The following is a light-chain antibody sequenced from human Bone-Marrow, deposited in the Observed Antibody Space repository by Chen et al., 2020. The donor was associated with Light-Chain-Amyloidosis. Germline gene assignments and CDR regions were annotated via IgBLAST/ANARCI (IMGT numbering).Light chain of an antibody. J-gene: IGLJ3*02. CDR3: PVWDRSSDRPV. Sequence: SYVLTQPSPVSVAPGQTATIACGGNNIGSTSVHWYEQTPGQAPLLVVYDDSDRPSGLPERLSGSNSGNSATLTISRVEAGDEADYYCPVWDRSSDRPVFGGGTKLTVL. CDR2: DDS. CDR1: NIGSTS. V-gene: IGLV3-21*02.